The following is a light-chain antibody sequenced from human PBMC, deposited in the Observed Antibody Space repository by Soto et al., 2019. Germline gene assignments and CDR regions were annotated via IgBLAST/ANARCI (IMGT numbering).Light chain of an antibody. CDR3: QQYNNWPQT. CDR1: QSVSSN. CDR2: GAS. V-gene: IGKV3-15*01. Sequence: EIVMTQSPATLSVSPGERATLSCRASQSVSSNLAWYQQKPGQAPRLLIYGASTRATGIPARFSGSGSGTESTLTISSLQSEDFAVYYCQQYNNWPQTFGQGTK. J-gene: IGKJ1*01.